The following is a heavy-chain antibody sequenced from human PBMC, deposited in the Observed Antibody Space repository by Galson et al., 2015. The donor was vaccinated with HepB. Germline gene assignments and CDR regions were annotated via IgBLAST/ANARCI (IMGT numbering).Heavy chain of an antibody. J-gene: IGHJ1*01. CDR1: GFTFSSYG. CDR3: AKAPPFRVAAAFQH. V-gene: IGHV3-23*01. Sequence: SLRLSCAASGFTFSSYGMHWVCQAPGKGLEWVSAISGSGGSTYYADSVKGRFTISRDNSKNTLYLQMNSLRAEDTAVYYCAKAPPFRVAAAFQHWGQGTLVTVSS. CDR2: ISGSGGST. D-gene: IGHD6-13*01.